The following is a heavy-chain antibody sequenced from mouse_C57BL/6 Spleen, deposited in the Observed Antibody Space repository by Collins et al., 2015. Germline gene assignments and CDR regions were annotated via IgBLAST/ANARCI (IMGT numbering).Heavy chain of an antibody. Sequence: DVHLQESRTWPREPSQSLSLTCPVTDYSITSDYYWNSDPAVSRNKLEWMGYISYDGSNNYNPSLKNRISITRDTSKNQFFLKLNSVITEDTAAYYCARGMITTAMDYWGQGTSVTVSS. CDR2: ISYDGSN. V-gene: IGHV3-6*02. J-gene: IGHJ4*01. D-gene: IGHD2-4*01. CDR1: DYSITSDYY. CDR3: ARGMITTAMDY.